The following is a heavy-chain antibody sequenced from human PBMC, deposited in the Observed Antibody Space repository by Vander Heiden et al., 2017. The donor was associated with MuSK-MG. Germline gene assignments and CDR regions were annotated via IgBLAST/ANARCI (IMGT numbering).Heavy chain of an antibody. J-gene: IGHJ5*02. CDR2: ISYDGSNK. V-gene: IGHV3-30*03. CDR3: GALITGTTLGFDP. Sequence: QVQLVESGGGVVQPGRSLRLSCAASGFTLRSYGMHWGRQAPGKGLELVAVISYDGSNKYYADSVKGRFTISRDNSKNTLYLQMNSLRAEDTAVYYCGALITGTTLGFDPWGQGTLVTVSS. CDR1: GFTLRSYG. D-gene: IGHD1-7*01.